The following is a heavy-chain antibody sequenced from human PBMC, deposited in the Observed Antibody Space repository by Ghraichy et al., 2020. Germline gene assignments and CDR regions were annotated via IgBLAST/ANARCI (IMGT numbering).Heavy chain of an antibody. CDR3: GIDPSMWGYCGGDCPADY. D-gene: IGHD2-21*02. V-gene: IGHV3-23*01. Sequence: GGSLRLSCTASGFTFRNFGMTWVRQAPGGPLEWVSTINYRGDSTHYADSVKGRCTISRDNSDKKLFLEMKDLRADDTAIYYCGIDPSMWGYCGGDCPADYWGLGTQVTVSS. CDR2: INYRGDST. J-gene: IGHJ4*02. CDR1: GFTFRNFG.